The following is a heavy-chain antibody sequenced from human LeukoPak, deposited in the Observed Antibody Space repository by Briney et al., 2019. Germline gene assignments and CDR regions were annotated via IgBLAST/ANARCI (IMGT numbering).Heavy chain of an antibody. Sequence: PGGSLRLSCAASGFTFNHFCMSWIRQAPGKGLEWVAYIKKTGSETYYVDSVKGRFTITRDNTRNSLFLQMYSLRAEDTAVYFCAREDGYCSGGNCYSYFDSWGQGTLVTVSA. J-gene: IGHJ4*02. V-gene: IGHV3-7*01. CDR2: IKKTGSET. D-gene: IGHD2-15*01. CDR1: GFTFNHFC. CDR3: AREDGYCSGGNCYSYFDS.